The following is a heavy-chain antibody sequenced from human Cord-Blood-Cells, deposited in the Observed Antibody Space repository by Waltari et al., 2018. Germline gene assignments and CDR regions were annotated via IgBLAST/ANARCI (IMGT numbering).Heavy chain of an antibody. Sequence: QLQLQESGPGLVKPSETLSLPCTVSGGSISSSSYYWGWIRQPPGKGLGWIGSISYSGRPYYNPPLTRRVTISVDTSKNQFSLKRSSVTAADTAVYDWASAAMGDYWGQGTLVTVSS. CDR1: GGSISSSSYY. D-gene: IGHD5-18*01. CDR2: ISYSGRP. CDR3: ASAAMGDY. V-gene: IGHV4-39*01. J-gene: IGHJ4*02.